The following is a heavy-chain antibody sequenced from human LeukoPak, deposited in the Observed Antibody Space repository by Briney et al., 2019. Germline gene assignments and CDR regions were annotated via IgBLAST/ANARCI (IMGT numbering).Heavy chain of an antibody. Sequence: SETLSLTCTVSGDSSSNSIYYWGWIRQPPGKGLEWIGSIDYSGSTYYNPSLRSRATISIDTSKNQFSLKLSSVTAADTAVYYCAREYTLYRSGWFLDYWGQGTVVTVSS. CDR2: IDYSGST. CDR1: GDSSSNSIYY. V-gene: IGHV4-39*07. D-gene: IGHD6-19*01. J-gene: IGHJ4*02. CDR3: AREYTLYRSGWFLDY.